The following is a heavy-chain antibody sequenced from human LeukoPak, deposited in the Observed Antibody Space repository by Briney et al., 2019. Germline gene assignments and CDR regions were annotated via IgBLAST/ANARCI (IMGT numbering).Heavy chain of an antibody. CDR3: ARRLPAYYYYGMDV. Sequence: GGSLRLSCAASGFTFSSYPMYWGRQAPGKGLEYLSAISSSGDSTYYANSVKGRFTISRDNSKNTLYLQMGSLRPEDMAVYYCARRLPAYYYYGMDVWGQGTTVTVSS. V-gene: IGHV3-64*01. D-gene: IGHD2-15*01. CDR1: GFTFSSYP. CDR2: ISSSGDST. J-gene: IGHJ6*02.